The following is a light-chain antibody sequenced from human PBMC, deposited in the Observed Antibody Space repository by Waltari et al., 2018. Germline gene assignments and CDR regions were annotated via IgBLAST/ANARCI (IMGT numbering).Light chain of an antibody. J-gene: IGLJ1*01. Sequence: QSALTQPPSASGSPGQSVTMSCTGTSSDVGGYNYVSWYQQHPGTVPKLIIYEVSERPSGVPQSFSGSKSGNTASLTVSGLQAEDEADYYCSSYAGSNSHVFGTGTRVTVL. CDR2: EVS. V-gene: IGLV2-8*01. CDR3: SSYAGSNSHV. CDR1: SSDVGGYNY.